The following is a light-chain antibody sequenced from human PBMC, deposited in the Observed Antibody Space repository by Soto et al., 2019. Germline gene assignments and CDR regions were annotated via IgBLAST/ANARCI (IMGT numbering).Light chain of an antibody. CDR2: AAS. V-gene: IGKV1-39*01. Sequence: DIQMTQSPSSLSASVGDRVTITCRASQSISSYLNWYQQKPGKAPKLLIYAASSLQSGVPSRFSGSGSGTDFTLTISSLQPEDSETYYCQQSYSTPVTFGQGTKVDIK. CDR3: QQSYSTPVT. CDR1: QSISSY. J-gene: IGKJ2*01.